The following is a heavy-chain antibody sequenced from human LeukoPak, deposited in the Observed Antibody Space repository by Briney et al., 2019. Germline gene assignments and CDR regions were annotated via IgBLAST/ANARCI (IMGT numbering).Heavy chain of an antibody. CDR2: ISPYNGNT. CDR1: GYTFTSYD. CDR3: ARGDFWSGYSGYYFDY. Sequence: GASVKVSCKASGYTFTSYDNSWVRQAPGQGLEWMGWISPYNGNTNYAQKLQGRVTMTTDTSTSTAYMELRSLRSDDTAVYYCARGDFWSGYSGYYFDYWGQGTLVTVSS. J-gene: IGHJ4*02. V-gene: IGHV1-18*01. D-gene: IGHD3-3*01.